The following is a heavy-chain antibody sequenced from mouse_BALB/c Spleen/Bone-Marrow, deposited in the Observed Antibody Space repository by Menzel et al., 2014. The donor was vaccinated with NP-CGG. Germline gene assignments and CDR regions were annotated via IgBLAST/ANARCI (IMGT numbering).Heavy chain of an antibody. CDR1: GYAFSSYW. D-gene: IGHD1-1*01. CDR2: IYPGDGDT. Sequence: QVQLKQSGAELVRPWSSVKISCKASGYAFSSYWMNWVKQRPGQGLEWIGQIYPGDGDTNYNGKFKGKATLTADKSSSTAYMQLSSLTSEDSAVYFCARGPYYYYGSSYGFAYWGQGTLVTVSA. J-gene: IGHJ3*01. V-gene: IGHV1-80*01. CDR3: ARGPYYYYGSSYGFAY.